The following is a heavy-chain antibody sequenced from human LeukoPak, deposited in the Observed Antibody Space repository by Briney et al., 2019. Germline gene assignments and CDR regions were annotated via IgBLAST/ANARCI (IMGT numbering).Heavy chain of an antibody. D-gene: IGHD2-15*01. CDR2: IQYDGRNK. CDR1: GFTFITYG. J-gene: IGHJ4*02. CDR3: AKDPSCSGGTCSSYPDY. Sequence: GGSLRLSCAASGFTFITYGMHWVRQAPGKGLEWVAFIQYDGRNKYYADSVEGRFTISRDNSKNTLHLQMNSLRAEDTAVYHCAKDPSCSGGTCSSYPDYWGQGILVTVSS. V-gene: IGHV3-30*02.